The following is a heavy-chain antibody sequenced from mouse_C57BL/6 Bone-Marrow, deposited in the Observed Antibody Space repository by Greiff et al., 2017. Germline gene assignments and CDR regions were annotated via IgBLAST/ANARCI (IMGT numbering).Heavy chain of an antibody. V-gene: IGHV1-53*01. CDR2: INPSNGGT. CDR3: ARSRGSSYDPHRPGFYYAMDY. J-gene: IGHJ4*01. CDR1: GYTFTSYW. Sequence: QVQLQQPGAELVKPGASVKLSCKASGYTFTSYWMHWVKQRPGRGLEWIGNINPSNGGTNYNEKFKSKATLTVDKSSSTAYMQLSSLTSEGAAVYYCARSRGSSYDPHRPGFYYAMDYWGQGTSVTVSS. D-gene: IGHD1-1*01.